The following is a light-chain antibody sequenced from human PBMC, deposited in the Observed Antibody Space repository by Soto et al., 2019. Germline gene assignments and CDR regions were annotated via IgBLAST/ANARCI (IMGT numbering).Light chain of an antibody. V-gene: IGKV3-20*01. J-gene: IGKJ5*01. Sequence: EIVLTQSPGTLSLSPGERATLSCRASQSFSSNYLAWYQQKPGQAPRLLIYDASSRATGIPDRFSGSGSGTDFTLTISRLEPEDFAVYYCQQYGSSPFTFGQGTRLEIK. CDR3: QQYGSSPFT. CDR2: DAS. CDR1: QSFSSNY.